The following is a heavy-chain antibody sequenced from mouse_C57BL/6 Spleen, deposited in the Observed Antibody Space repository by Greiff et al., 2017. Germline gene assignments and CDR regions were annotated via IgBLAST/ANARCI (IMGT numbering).Heavy chain of an antibody. CDR3: ARSDGSTYWYFDV. Sequence: QVQLKQSGPELVKPGASVKLSCKASGYTFTSYDINWVKQRPGQGLEWIGWIYPRDGSTKYNEKFKGKATLTVDTSSSTAYMELHSLTSEDSAVYFCARSDGSTYWYFDVWGTGTTVTVSS. D-gene: IGHD1-1*01. V-gene: IGHV1-85*01. J-gene: IGHJ1*03. CDR1: GYTFTSYD. CDR2: IYPRDGST.